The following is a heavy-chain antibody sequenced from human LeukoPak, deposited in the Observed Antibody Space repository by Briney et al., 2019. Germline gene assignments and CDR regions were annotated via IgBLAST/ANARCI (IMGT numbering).Heavy chain of an antibody. J-gene: IGHJ4*02. CDR3: ARETILAVAGDF. CDR2: ISSTSITV. V-gene: IGHV3-48*01. Sequence: GGSLRLSCAASGFTFNRNNMNWVRQAPGKGLEWVSYISSTSITVYYADSVKGRFTISRDNAKNSLYLQMNSLRADDTAVYYCARETILAVAGDFWGQGTLVTVSS. D-gene: IGHD6-19*01. CDR1: GFTFNRNN.